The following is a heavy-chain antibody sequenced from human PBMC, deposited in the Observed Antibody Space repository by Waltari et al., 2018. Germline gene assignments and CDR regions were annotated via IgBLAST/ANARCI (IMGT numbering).Heavy chain of an antibody. D-gene: IGHD6-19*01. CDR1: GFTFNTFW. J-gene: IGHJ4*02. Sequence: EVQLVESGGGLVQPGGSLRLSCVASGFTFNTFWMSWVRQAPGKGLEWVTDIKQDGSDTYYADSVKGRFTISRDNSKNTLYLQMNSLRPEDTAVYYCARDLSGWTTADNWGQGTLVTVSS. CDR2: IKQDGSDT. CDR3: ARDLSGWTTADN. V-gene: IGHV3-7*01.